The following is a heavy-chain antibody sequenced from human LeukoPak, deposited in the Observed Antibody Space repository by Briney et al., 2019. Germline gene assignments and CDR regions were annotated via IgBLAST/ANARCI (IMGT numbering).Heavy chain of an antibody. V-gene: IGHV1-69*04. J-gene: IGHJ3*02. CDR3: ATFNYDILTGYHPGAFDI. CDR2: IIPILGIA. D-gene: IGHD3-9*01. CDR1: GGTFSSYA. Sequence: SVKVSCKASGGTFSSYAISWVRQAPGQGLEWMGRIIPILGIANYAQKFQGRVTITADKSTSTAYMELSSLRSEDTAVYYCATFNYDILTGYHPGAFDIWGQGTMVTVSS.